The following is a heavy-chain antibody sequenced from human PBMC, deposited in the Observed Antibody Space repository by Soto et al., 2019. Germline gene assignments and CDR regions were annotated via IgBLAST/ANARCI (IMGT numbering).Heavy chain of an antibody. J-gene: IGHJ6*02. CDR1: GGSFSGYY. CDR3: ASSDVDYYYYGMDV. CDR2: INHSGST. Sequence: PSETLSLTCAVYGGSFSGYYWSWIRQPPGKGLEWIGEINHSGSTNYNPSLKRRVTISVDTSKNQFSLKLSSVTAADTAVYYCASSDVDYYYYGMDVWGQGTTVTVSS. V-gene: IGHV4-34*01. D-gene: IGHD5-12*01.